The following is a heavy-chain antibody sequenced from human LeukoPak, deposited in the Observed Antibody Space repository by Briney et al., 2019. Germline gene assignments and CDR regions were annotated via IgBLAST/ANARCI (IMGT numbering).Heavy chain of an antibody. CDR1: GGSISSGDYY. CDR2: MYYSGST. J-gene: IGHJ3*02. CDR3: ARGADYDVFDI. Sequence: SQTLSLTSTVSGGSISSGDYYWSWIRQPPGKGLEWIGYMYYSGSTYHNPSLKSRVTLSVDTSKNQFSLKLSSVTAADTAVYYCARGADYDVFDIWGQGTMVTVSS. V-gene: IGHV4-30-4*01. D-gene: IGHD4-11*01.